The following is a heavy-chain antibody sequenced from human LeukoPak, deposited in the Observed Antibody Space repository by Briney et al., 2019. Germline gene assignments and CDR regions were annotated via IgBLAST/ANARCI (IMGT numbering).Heavy chain of an antibody. D-gene: IGHD4/OR15-4a*01. CDR2: ISDTGKTT. Sequence: PGGSLRRSCEASGFAFSNHAMTWVRQAPGEGLQWVSTISDTGKTTFYRDSVRGRFTISRDISNNTLYLQMDGLRADDTAVYYCARGGAYDYGVLDAWGQGTLVTVSS. J-gene: IGHJ5*02. CDR1: GFAFSNHA. CDR3: ARGGAYDYGVLDA. V-gene: IGHV3-23*01.